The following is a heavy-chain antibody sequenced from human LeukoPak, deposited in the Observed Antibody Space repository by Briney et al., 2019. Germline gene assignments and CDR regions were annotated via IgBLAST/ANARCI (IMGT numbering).Heavy chain of an antibody. D-gene: IGHD3-10*01. CDR2: IYTSGST. Sequence: PSETLSLTCAVYGGSFSGYYWSWIRQPAGKGLEWIGRIYTSGSTNYNPSLKSRVTMSVDASKNQFSLKLSSVTAADTAVYYCARDSVTMVRGVTGLNYYYYYYMDVWGKGTTVTISS. J-gene: IGHJ6*03. CDR3: ARDSVTMVRGVTGLNYYYYYYMDV. CDR1: GGSFSGYY. V-gene: IGHV4-4*07.